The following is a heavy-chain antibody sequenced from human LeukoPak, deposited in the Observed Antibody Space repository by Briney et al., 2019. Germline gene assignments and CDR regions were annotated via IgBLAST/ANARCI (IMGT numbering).Heavy chain of an antibody. Sequence: GGSLRLSCAASGFIFTNHWMHWVRQAPGKGLVWVSRTNSDGSSTSYADSVEGRFTISRDNAKNTLYLQMNSLRVEDSAVYYCAKDPRYFGPFDYWGQGTLVTVSS. CDR3: AKDPRYFGPFDY. CDR1: GFIFTNHW. J-gene: IGHJ4*02. CDR2: TNSDGSST. D-gene: IGHD3-9*01. V-gene: IGHV3-74*01.